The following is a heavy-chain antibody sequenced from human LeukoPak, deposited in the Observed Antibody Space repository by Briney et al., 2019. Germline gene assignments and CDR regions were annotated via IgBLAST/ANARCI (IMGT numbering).Heavy chain of an antibody. V-gene: IGHV4-39*01. CDR2: IYYTGST. D-gene: IGHD6-19*01. Sequence: SETLSLTCTVSGGSLSSSSYYWGCIRQPPGKGLEWIASIYYTGSTYYNPSLKRQITISVDPSTHHFSLKLSFVTAADTAVYYCARHPRVEVADPGATHVWGQGTMVTVSS. CDR1: GGSLSSSSYY. J-gene: IGHJ3*01. CDR3: ARHPRVEVADPGATHV.